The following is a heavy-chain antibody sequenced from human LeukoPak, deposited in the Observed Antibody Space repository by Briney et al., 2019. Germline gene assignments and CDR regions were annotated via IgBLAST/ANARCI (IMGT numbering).Heavy chain of an antibody. CDR3: AKEGSSWYGGYYYYYMDV. V-gene: IGHV3-30*02. J-gene: IGHJ6*03. D-gene: IGHD6-13*01. CDR1: GFTFSSYG. Sequence: GGSLRLSCAASGFTFSSYGMHWVRQAPGKGLEWVAFIRYDGSNKYYADSVKGRFTISRDNSKNTLYLQMNSLRAEDTAVYYCAKEGSSWYGGYYYYYMDVWGKGTTVTISS. CDR2: IRYDGSNK.